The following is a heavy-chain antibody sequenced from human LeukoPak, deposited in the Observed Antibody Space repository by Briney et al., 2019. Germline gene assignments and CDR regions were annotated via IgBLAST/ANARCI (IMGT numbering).Heavy chain of an antibody. CDR1: GDSVSSNSAA. Sequence: SQTLSLTCAISGDSVSSNSAAWNWIRQSPSRGLEWLGRTYYSSKCYNDYAVSVKSRITINPDTSKNQFTLQLNSVTPEDTAVYYCARGAVAVRNAFDIWGQGTRVTVPS. J-gene: IGHJ3*02. D-gene: IGHD6-19*01. CDR2: TYYSSKCYN. CDR3: ARGAVAVRNAFDI. V-gene: IGHV6-1*01.